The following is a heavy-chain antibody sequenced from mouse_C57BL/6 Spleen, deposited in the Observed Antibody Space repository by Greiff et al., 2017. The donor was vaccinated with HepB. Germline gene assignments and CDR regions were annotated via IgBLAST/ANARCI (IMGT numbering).Heavy chain of an antibody. CDR1: GYTFTSYW. J-gene: IGHJ2*01. CDR2: INPSSGYT. CDR3: AREGGDRSGPSDY. D-gene: IGHD3-2*01. V-gene: IGHV1-7*01. Sequence: VQLQQSGAELAKPGASVKLSCKASGYTFTSYWMHWVKQRPGQGLEWIGYINPSSGYTKSNQKFKDKATLTADKSSSTAYMQLSSLTYEDSAVYSCAREGGDRSGPSDYWGQGTTLTVSS.